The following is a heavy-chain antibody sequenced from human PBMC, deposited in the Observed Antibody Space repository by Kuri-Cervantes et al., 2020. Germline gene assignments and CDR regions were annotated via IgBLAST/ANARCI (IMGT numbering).Heavy chain of an antibody. CDR1: GFTFDDYA. D-gene: IGHD3-3*01. CDR2: ISWNSGSI. Sequence: SLKISCAASGFTFDDYAMHWVRQAPGKGLEWVSGISWNSGSIGYADSVKGRFTISRDNSKNTLYLQMNSLRAEDTAVYYCARAPLYYDFWSGYSAGYYGMDVWGQGTTVTVSS. V-gene: IGHV3-9*01. J-gene: IGHJ6*02. CDR3: ARAPLYYDFWSGYSAGYYGMDV.